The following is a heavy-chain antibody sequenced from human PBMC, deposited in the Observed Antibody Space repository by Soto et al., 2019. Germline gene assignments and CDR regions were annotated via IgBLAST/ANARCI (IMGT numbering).Heavy chain of an antibody. Sequence: SVKVSCKASGGTFSSYAISWVRQAPGQGLEWMGGIIPIFGTANYAQKFQGRVTITADESTSTAYMELSSLRSEDTAVYYCAREPWRHPAIAARPREFYYWGQGTLVTVSS. D-gene: IGHD6-6*01. CDR3: AREPWRHPAIAARPREFYY. J-gene: IGHJ4*02. CDR2: IIPIFGTA. CDR1: GGTFSSYA. V-gene: IGHV1-69*13.